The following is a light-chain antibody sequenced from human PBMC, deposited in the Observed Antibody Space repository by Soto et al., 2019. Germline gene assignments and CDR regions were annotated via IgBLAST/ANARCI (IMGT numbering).Light chain of an antibody. Sequence: EIVLAQSPGTLSLSPGEEATLSCRASQSVDSNYLAWYQQKPGQTPRLIIYGASSRADGIPHRFRGSGFGTDFTLTISSLQPDDFASYCCQQYNSYSFGQGTRVDI. CDR2: GAS. CDR1: QSVDSNY. CDR3: QQYNSYS. V-gene: IGKV3-20*01. J-gene: IGKJ1*01.